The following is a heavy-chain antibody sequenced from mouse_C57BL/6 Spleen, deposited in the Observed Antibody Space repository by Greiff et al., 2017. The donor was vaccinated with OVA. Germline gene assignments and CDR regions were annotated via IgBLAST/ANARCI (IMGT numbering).Heavy chain of an antibody. CDR1: GYTFTSYW. D-gene: IGHD2-3*01. V-gene: IGHV1-55*01. J-gene: IGHJ3*01. CDR3: ARFDGYYVAY. CDR2: IYPGSGST. Sequence: QVQLQQPGAELVKPGASVKMSCKASGYTFTSYWITWVKQRPGQGLEWIGDIYPGSGSTNYNEKFKSKATLTVDTSSSNAYMQLRGLTSEDSAVYCCARFDGYYVAYWGQGTLVTVSA.